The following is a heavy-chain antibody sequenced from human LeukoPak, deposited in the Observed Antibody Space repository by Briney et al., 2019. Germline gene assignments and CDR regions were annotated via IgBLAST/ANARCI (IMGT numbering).Heavy chain of an antibody. V-gene: IGHV3-30*18. CDR2: ISYDGSNK. CDR1: GFTFSSYG. D-gene: IGHD6-19*01. CDR3: AKDRVAGRGDY. Sequence: PGGSLRLSCAATGFTFSSYGMHWVRQAPGKGLEWVAVISYDGSNKYYADSVKGRFTISRDNSKNTLYPQMNSLRAEDTAVYYCAKDRVAGRGDYWGQGTLVTVSS. J-gene: IGHJ4*02.